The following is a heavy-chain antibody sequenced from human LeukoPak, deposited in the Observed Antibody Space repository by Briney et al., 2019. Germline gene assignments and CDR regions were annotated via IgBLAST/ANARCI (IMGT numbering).Heavy chain of an antibody. V-gene: IGHV1-69*13. J-gene: IGHJ3*02. D-gene: IGHD3-10*01. CDR2: IIPIFGTA. CDR1: GGTFSSYA. Sequence: SVKVSCKASGGTFSSYAISWVRQAPGQGLEWVGGIIPIFGTANYAQKFQGRVTITADGSTSTAYMELSSLRSEDTAVYYCARNPGFGELFLGAFDIWGQGTMVTVSS. CDR3: ARNPGFGELFLGAFDI.